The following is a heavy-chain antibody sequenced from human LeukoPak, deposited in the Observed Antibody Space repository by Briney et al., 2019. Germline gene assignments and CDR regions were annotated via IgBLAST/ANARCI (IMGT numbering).Heavy chain of an antibody. J-gene: IGHJ4*02. Sequence: GRSLRLSCAASGFTFSSYAMHWVRQAPGKGLEWVAVISYDGSNKYYADSVKGRFTISRDNSKNTLYLQMNSLRAEDTAVYYCARDSSGGDGYFDYWGQGTLVTVSS. CDR1: GFTFSSYA. CDR3: ARDSSGGDGYFDY. V-gene: IGHV3-30*04. D-gene: IGHD6-19*01. CDR2: ISYDGSNK.